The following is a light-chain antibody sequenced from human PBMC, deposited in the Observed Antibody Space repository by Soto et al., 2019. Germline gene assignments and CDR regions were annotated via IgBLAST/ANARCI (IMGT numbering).Light chain of an antibody. CDR1: QRISTS. J-gene: IGKJ2*03. CDR3: QQSYDTFYS. V-gene: IGKV1-39*01. Sequence: DIQLTQSPSSLSASVGDRVTIACRASQRISTSLNWYQQKPGKAPKLMIYAATTLQSGVPSRFSGSGSGAEFTLTISSLQPEDSATYYCQQSYDTFYSSGQGTRVEIK. CDR2: AAT.